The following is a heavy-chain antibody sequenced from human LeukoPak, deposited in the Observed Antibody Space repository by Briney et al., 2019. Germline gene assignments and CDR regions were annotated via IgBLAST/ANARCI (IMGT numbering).Heavy chain of an antibody. Sequence: GGSLRLSCAASGFTFSSSVMSWVRQAPGKGLEWVSGISDGGSDTYYADSVKGRFTVSRDNSKNTLYLLMGSLRADDTAVYYCAKDGRSTTPGYWGQGTLVTVPT. CDR1: GFTFSSSV. V-gene: IGHV3-23*01. CDR3: AKDGRSTTPGY. J-gene: IGHJ4*02. D-gene: IGHD2-15*01. CDR2: ISDGGSDT.